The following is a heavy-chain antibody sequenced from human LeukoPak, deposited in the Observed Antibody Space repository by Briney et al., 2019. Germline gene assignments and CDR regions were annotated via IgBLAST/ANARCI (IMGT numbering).Heavy chain of an antibody. CDR1: GGSISSGSYS. D-gene: IGHD7-27*01. CDR2: IYPRGST. Sequence: SQTLSLTCAVSGGSISSGSYSWSWIRQPPGKGLEWIGYIYPRGSTYYNPSLKSRVILSLDKSANQFSLNLSSVTAADTAVYYCARSSPRAMGNYLDFWGQGTLVTVSS. V-gene: IGHV4-30-2*01. CDR3: ARSSPRAMGNYLDF. J-gene: IGHJ4*02.